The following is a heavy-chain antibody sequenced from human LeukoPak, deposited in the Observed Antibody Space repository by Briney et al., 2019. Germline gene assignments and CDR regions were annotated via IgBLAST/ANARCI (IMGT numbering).Heavy chain of an antibody. CDR2: IYYSGST. CDR3: ARLSRRYGSGSFDY. CDR1: GGYISSYY. V-gene: IGHV4-59*08. J-gene: IGHJ4*02. Sequence: PSETLSLTCTGSGGYISSYYWSWIRQPPGKGLEWIGYIYYSGSTMYNPSLKSRVTISVDTSKNQFSLKLRSVIAADTAVYFCARLSRRYGSGSFDYWGQGTLVTVSS. D-gene: IGHD3-10*01.